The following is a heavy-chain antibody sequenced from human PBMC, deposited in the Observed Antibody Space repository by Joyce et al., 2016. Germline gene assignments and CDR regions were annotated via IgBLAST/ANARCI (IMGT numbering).Heavy chain of an antibody. Sequence: EVKLLESGGGLVQPGGFLRLSCAASGFTFSSYAMSWVRQAPGNGLECVSGMSGSGDSTYYADSAKGRFTISRDNSKNTLYLQINSLRAEDTAVYYCVKEEDIVVVPAASSYWGQGTLVTVSS. D-gene: IGHD2-2*01. CDR2: MSGSGDST. V-gene: IGHV3-23*01. J-gene: IGHJ4*02. CDR1: GFTFSSYA. CDR3: VKEEDIVVVPAASSY.